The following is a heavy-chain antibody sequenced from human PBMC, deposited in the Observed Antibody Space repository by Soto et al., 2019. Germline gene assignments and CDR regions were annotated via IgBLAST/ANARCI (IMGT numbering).Heavy chain of an antibody. J-gene: IGHJ4*02. CDR1: GFTFSSYW. Sequence: EVQLVESGGGLVQPGGSLRLSCVASGFTFSSYWMNWVRQVPGKGLEWLANIKEDGSEIHYVDSVKGRFTISRDNAKNSLYLQMSSLRVEDKAVYHCVRSSGWTGDYWGQGILVTVSS. CDR2: IKEDGSEI. D-gene: IGHD3-10*01. CDR3: VRSSGWTGDY. V-gene: IGHV3-7*04.